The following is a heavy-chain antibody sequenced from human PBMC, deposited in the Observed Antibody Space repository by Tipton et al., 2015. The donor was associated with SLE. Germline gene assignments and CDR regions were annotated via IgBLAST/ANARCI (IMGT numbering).Heavy chain of an antibody. J-gene: IGHJ5*02. V-gene: IGHV4-4*02. CDR3: ARDKNLNWFDP. CDR2: VNHSGTT. Sequence: SLRLSCAVSGGSISSTNWWSWVRQPPGKGLEWIGEVNHSGTTDYHPSLKSRVTISVDTSKNQFSLKLNSVTAADTAVYYCARDKNLNWFDPWGQGTLITVSS. CDR1: GGSISSTNW.